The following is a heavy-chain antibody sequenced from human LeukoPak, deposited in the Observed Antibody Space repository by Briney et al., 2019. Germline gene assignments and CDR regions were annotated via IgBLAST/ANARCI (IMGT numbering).Heavy chain of an antibody. Sequence: SETLSLTCTVSGGSISSYYWSWIRQPPGKGLEWIGRIYTSGSTNYNPSLKSRVTISVDKSKNQFSLKLSSVTAADMAVYYCARVWWDADAFDIWGQGTMVTVSS. J-gene: IGHJ3*02. V-gene: IGHV4-4*07. CDR3: ARVWWDADAFDI. D-gene: IGHD2-8*02. CDR1: GGSISSYY. CDR2: IYTSGST.